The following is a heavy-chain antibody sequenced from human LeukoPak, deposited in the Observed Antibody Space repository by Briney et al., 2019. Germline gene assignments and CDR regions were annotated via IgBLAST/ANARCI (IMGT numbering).Heavy chain of an antibody. CDR1: GGSISSYY. CDR2: IYYSGST. CDR3: ASTYYYDSSGPGAFDY. D-gene: IGHD3-22*01. V-gene: IGHV4-59*01. J-gene: IGHJ4*02. Sequence: TSETLSLTCTVSGGSISSYYWSWIRQPPGKGLEWIGYIYYSGSTNYKSSLKSRVTISVDTSKNQFSLKLSSVTAADTAVYYCASTYYYDSSGPGAFDYWGQGTPVTVSS.